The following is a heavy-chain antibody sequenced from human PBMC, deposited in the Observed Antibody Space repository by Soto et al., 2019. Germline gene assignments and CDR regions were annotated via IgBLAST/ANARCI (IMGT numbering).Heavy chain of an antibody. Sequence: PSETLSLTCTVSGGSISSNSYYWDWIRQPPGKGLEWIGSMYYSGATYHNPSLQSRVTISVDTSKNQFSLHLSSVTAADTAVYYCARHAAYDSVWGKSDGSDYWGQGTLVNV. CDR1: GGSISSNSYY. V-gene: IGHV4-39*01. D-gene: IGHD3-16*01. CDR3: ARHAAYDSVWGKSDGSDY. CDR2: MYYSGAT. J-gene: IGHJ4*02.